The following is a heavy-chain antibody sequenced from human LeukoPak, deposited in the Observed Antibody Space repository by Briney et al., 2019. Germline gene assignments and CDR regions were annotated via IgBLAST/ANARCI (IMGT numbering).Heavy chain of an antibody. CDR2: ISSNTGDT. CDR1: VYTVINYH. D-gene: IGHD2-8*02. J-gene: IGHJ4*02. CDR3: ARDNSGLEY. Sequence: ASVKVSRKASVYTVINYHISWVRQAPGQGLEWMGWISSNTGDTNYAQTLQGRVTMTTDASTSTAYMALRSLCSDETAVYYCARDNSGLEYLGQGTLVTVSS. V-gene: IGHV1-18*01.